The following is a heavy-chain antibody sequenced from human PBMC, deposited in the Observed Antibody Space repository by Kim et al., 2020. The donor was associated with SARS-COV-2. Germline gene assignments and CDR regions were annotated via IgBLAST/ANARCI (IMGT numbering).Heavy chain of an antibody. CDR2: IKSKTDGGTT. Sequence: GGSLRLSCAASGFTFSNAWMSWVRQAPGKGLEWVGRIKSKTDGGTTDYAAPVKGRFTISRDDSKNTLYLQMNSLKTEDTAVYYCTTGLGYYYYYYGMDVWGQGTTVTVSS. CDR1: GFTFSNAW. CDR3: TTGLGYYYYYYGMDV. J-gene: IGHJ6*02. V-gene: IGHV3-15*01. D-gene: IGHD7-27*01.